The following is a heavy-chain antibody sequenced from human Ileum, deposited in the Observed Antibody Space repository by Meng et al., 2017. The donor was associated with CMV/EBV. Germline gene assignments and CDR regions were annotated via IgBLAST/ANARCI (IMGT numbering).Heavy chain of an antibody. J-gene: IGHJ6*02. Sequence: GESLKISCAASGFRFSDYAMHWVRQAPGKGLEWVALISYDGSNKFYADFVKGRFTISRDDFKDMLFLQMSSLRVEDTGVYYCARVERLYFYYYGMDVWGRGTAVTVSS. CDR3: ARVERLYFYYYGMDV. CDR2: ISYDGSNK. D-gene: IGHD2-2*02. CDR1: GFRFSDYA. V-gene: IGHV3-30-3*01.